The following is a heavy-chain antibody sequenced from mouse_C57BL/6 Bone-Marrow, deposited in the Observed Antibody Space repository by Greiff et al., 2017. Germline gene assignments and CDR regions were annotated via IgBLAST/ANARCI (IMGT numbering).Heavy chain of an antibody. J-gene: IGHJ2*01. V-gene: IGHV1-64*01. Sequence: VQRVESGAELVKPGASVKLSCKASGYTFTSYWMHWVKQRPGQGLEWIGMIHPNSGSTNYNEKFKSKATLTVDKSSSTAYMQLISLTSEDSAVYYCARNAYYSNWDYWGQGTTLTVSS. CDR2: IHPNSGST. CDR1: GYTFTSYW. D-gene: IGHD2-5*01. CDR3: ARNAYYSNWDY.